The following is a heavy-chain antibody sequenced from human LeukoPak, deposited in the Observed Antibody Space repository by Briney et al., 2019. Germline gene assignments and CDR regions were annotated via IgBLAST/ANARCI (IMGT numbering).Heavy chain of an antibody. CDR2: VWSDGSNK. D-gene: IGHD1-1*01. J-gene: IGHJ6*02. V-gene: IGHV3-33*08. CDR3: ARDPGTTTYGMDV. Sequence: GGSLRLSCAASGFTFRNYAMTWVRQAPGRGLEWVAVVWSDGSNKNYADSVKGRFTISKDNYKNTLYLQMSSLGAADTAVYYCARDPGTTTYGMDVWGQGTTVTVSS. CDR1: GFTFRNYA.